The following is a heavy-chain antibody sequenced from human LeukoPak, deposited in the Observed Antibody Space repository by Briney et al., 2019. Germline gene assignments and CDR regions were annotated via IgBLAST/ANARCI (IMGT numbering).Heavy chain of an antibody. Sequence: SETLSLTCNVSGGSVSSSFYTWGWIRQPPGKGLEWIGSMYYSGSAHYNLSLKSRVTMSVDTSKNQFSLKLSSVTAADTAIYFCASATTYSIDDWGQGTLVTVSS. CDR2: MYYSGSA. J-gene: IGHJ4*01. CDR3: ASATTYSIDD. V-gene: IGHV4-39*01. D-gene: IGHD5-12*01. CDR1: GGSVSSSFYT.